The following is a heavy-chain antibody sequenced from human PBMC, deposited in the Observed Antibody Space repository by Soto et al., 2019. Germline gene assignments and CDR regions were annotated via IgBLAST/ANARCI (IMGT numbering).Heavy chain of an antibody. CDR1: GDSVSSNSAA. Sequence: SQTLSLTCAISGDSVSSNSAAWNWIRQSPSRGLEWLGRTYYRSRWYNDYAVSVKSRITVNPDTSKNQFSLHLNSVTPEDTAVYYCAGTTSLQSYYMDVWDKGTTVTVYS. J-gene: IGHJ6*03. V-gene: IGHV6-1*01. CDR3: AGTTSLQSYYMDV. D-gene: IGHD1-7*01. CDR2: TYYRSRWYN.